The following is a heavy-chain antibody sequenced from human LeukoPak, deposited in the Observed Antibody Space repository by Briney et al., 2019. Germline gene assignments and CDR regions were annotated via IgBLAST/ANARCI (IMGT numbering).Heavy chain of an antibody. CDR2: INPNSGDS. CDR1: EYTFTTYY. J-gene: IGHJ4*02. Sequence: GASVKVSCKASEYTFTTYYFHWVRQAPGQGLEWMGWINPNSGDSKCTEKSQDRVTMTRDTSISTVYMELSRLRYDDTAVYYCARGRGTSSFDYWGQGTLVTVSS. CDR3: ARGRGTSSFDY. D-gene: IGHD6-6*01. V-gene: IGHV1-2*02.